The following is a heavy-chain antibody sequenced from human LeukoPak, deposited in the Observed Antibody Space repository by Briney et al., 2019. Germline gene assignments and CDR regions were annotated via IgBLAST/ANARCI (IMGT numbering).Heavy chain of an antibody. J-gene: IGHJ6*02. D-gene: IGHD2-15*01. CDR2: IIPIFGTA. V-gene: IGHV1-69*13. CDR1: GGTFSSYA. CDR3: ATAGSQDPYYYYYYGMDV. Sequence: GASVKVSCTASGGTFSSYAISWVRQAPGQGLEWMGGIIPIFGTANYAQKFQGRATITADESTSTAYMELSSLRSEDTAVYYCATAGSQDPYYYYYYGMDVWGQGTTVTVSS.